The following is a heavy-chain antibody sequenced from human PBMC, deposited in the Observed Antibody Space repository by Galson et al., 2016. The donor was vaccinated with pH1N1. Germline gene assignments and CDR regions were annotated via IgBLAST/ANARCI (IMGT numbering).Heavy chain of an antibody. V-gene: IGHV3-23*01. CDR3: AKYKGIVAGTLRLFDY. Sequence: SLRLSCAASGFTFSNYAMSWVRQSPGKGLEWVSSIGGSGDSTYYADSVKGRFTISRDNSKNTLSLQLDSLKVEDTALYYCAKYKGIVAGTLRLFDYWGQGTLVTVSS. J-gene: IGHJ4*02. D-gene: IGHD2-21*01. CDR1: GFTFSNYA. CDR2: IGGSGDST.